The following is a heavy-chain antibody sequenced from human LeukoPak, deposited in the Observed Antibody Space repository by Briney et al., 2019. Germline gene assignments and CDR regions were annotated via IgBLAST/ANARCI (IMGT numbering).Heavy chain of an antibody. CDR3: AKDCHPYYYYGMDV. Sequence: GGSLRLSCAASGFTFDNYAMHWVRQAPGKGLEWVSGISWNSGSIGYADSVKGRFTISRDNAKNSPYLQMNSLRAEDTALYYCAKDCHPYYYYGMDVWGQGTTVTVSS. CDR1: GFTFDNYA. CDR2: ISWNSGSI. V-gene: IGHV3-9*01. J-gene: IGHJ6*02.